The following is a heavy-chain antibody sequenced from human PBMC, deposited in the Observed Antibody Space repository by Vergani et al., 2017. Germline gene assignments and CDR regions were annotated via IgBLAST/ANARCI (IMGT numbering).Heavy chain of an antibody. D-gene: IGHD3-22*01. CDR2: IYYSGST. J-gene: IGHJ4*02. V-gene: IGHV4-31*03. CDR3: ACADYYDSSGLPSY. CDR1: GGSISSGGYY. Sequence: QVQLQESGPGLVKPSQTLSLTCTVSGGSISSGGYYWSWIRQHPGKGLEWIGYIYYSGSTYSNPSLKSRVTISADTSKNQFSLKLSSVTAADTAVYYWACADYYDSSGLPSYWGQGTLVTVSA.